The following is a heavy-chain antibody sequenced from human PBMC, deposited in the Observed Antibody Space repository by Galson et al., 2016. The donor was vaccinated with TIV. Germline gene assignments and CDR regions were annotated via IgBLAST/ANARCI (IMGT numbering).Heavy chain of an antibody. D-gene: IGHD5-18*01. CDR3: AEAPGYSGYSYGYFDS. V-gene: IGHV5-51*03. CDR2: IYPGDSET. J-gene: IGHJ4*02. Sequence: QSGAEVKKPGESLKISCKASGYSISSYWTAWVRQVPGKGLEWMGIIYPGDSETRYSPSFQGQVTISADKSINTAYLQWTSLKASDTAMYYCAEAPGYSGYSYGYFDSWGQGTLVTVSS. CDR1: GYSISSYW.